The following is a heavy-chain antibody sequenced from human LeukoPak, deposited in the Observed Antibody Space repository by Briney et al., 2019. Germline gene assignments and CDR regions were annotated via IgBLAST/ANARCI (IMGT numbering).Heavy chain of an antibody. CDR2: IYCSGST. Sequence: PSETLSLTCTVSGGSISSYYWSWIRQPPGKGLEWIGYIYCSGSTNYNPSLKSRVTITVDTSKNQFSLKLSSVTAADTAVYYCARETMVRGVITDDYWGQGTLVTVSS. D-gene: IGHD3-10*01. CDR1: GGSISSYY. V-gene: IGHV4-59*01. CDR3: ARETMVRGVITDDY. J-gene: IGHJ4*02.